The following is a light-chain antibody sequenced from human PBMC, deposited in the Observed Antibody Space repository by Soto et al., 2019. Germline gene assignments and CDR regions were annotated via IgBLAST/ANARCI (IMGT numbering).Light chain of an antibody. Sequence: DIQMTQSPSSLSASVGDTVTITCQASQDITNLLNWYQQKPGKAPNLLIYDASHLETGVPSRISGSGSGTYFTLTISNLQPEDIATYYCQKHDGVPQFGPGTKVDF. CDR2: DAS. J-gene: IGKJ3*01. CDR1: QDITNL. V-gene: IGKV1-33*01. CDR3: QKHDGVPQ.